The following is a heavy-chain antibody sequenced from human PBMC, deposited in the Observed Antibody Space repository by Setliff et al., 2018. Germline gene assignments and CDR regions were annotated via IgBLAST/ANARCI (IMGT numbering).Heavy chain of an antibody. Sequence: ASVKVSCKASGYTFSTYGIAWVRQAPGQGLEWMGWISPYNGYIIYAHKFQGRVTMTTDTSTGTADMELRNLRSDDTAVYYCTRDTNIVVVPPHRTAFDIWGQGT. V-gene: IGHV1-18*01. CDR1: GYTFSTYG. CDR2: ISPYNGYI. J-gene: IGHJ3*02. D-gene: IGHD2-2*01. CDR3: TRDTNIVVVPPHRTAFDI.